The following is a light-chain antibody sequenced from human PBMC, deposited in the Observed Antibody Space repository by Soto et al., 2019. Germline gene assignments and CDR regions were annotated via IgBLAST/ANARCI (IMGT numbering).Light chain of an antibody. CDR2: AAS. V-gene: IGKV1-9*01. J-gene: IGKJ3*01. CDR1: QGISSY. CDR3: QQLNSYPLT. Sequence: DIQLTQSPSFLSASVGDRVTITCRASQGISSYLAWYQQKPGKAPKLLIYAASTLQSGVPSRFSGSGSVTEFTLTISSLQPEDFATYYSQQLNSYPLTFGPGTKVDIK.